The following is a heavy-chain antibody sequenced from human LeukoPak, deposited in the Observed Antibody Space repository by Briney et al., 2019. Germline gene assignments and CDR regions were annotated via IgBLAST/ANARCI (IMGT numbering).Heavy chain of an antibody. J-gene: IGHJ5*02. Sequence: AETLSLTCTVSGASVSSASYWTWIRQPPGKGVEWIAHIYNGVNTNYNPSLKRRVTISVDTSKNQFSLRLNSVTAADTAVYYCARSRAFNSGAFDPWGQGSLVTVSS. CDR3: ARSRAFNSGAFDP. CDR2: IYNGVNT. CDR1: GASVSSASY. D-gene: IGHD1-26*01. V-gene: IGHV4-61*01.